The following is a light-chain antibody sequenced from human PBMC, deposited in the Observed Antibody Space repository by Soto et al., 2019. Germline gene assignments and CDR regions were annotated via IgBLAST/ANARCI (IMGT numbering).Light chain of an antibody. CDR1: SSDIGGYNL. CDR3: CAFAGTFTLWV. V-gene: IGLV2-23*02. CDR2: EVN. J-gene: IGLJ3*02. Sequence: HSVLTQPASVSGSPGQSITISCTGTSSDIGGYNLVSWYQQHPGKAPKLIIFEVNKRPSGVSNRFSGSKSGNTASLTISGLQPEDEADYYCCAFAGTFTLWVFGGGTKLTVL.